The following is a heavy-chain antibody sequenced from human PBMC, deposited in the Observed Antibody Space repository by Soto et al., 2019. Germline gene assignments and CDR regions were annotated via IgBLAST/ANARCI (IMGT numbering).Heavy chain of an antibody. J-gene: IGHJ5*02. V-gene: IGHV1-69*13. CDR3: ARVIFGVVIAYNWFDP. Sequence: GASVKVSCKASGGIFSSYAISWVRQAPGQGLEWMGGIIPIFGTANYAQKFQGRVTITADESTSTAYMELSSLRSEDTAVYYCARVIFGVVIAYNWFDPWGQGTLVTVSS. CDR1: GGIFSSYA. CDR2: IIPIFGTA. D-gene: IGHD3-3*01.